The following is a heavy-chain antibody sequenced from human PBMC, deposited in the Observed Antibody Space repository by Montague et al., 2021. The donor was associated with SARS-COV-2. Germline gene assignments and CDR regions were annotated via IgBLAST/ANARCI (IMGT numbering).Heavy chain of an antibody. J-gene: IGHJ4*02. V-gene: IGHV3-23*01. CDR3: ANEEVPNDY. CDR1: EFSFSTHA. Sequence: SLRLSCAVSEFSFSTHAMSWVRQAPGKGLEWVSGISISGDKTYYADSVKGRFTISRDNSKNTVFLQMNSLRADDTATYYCANEEVPNDYWGRGTLVTASS. CDR2: ISISGDKT.